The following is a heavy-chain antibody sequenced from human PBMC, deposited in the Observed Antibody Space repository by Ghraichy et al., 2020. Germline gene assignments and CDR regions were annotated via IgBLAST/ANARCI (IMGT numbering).Heavy chain of an antibody. D-gene: IGHD6-19*01. CDR3: ARDPFTVAEGYYFDY. V-gene: IGHV1-2*02. J-gene: IGHJ4*02. CDR1: GYTFTGYY. CDR2: INPNSGGT. Sequence: SVKVSCKASGYTFTGYYMHWVRQAPGQGLEWMGWINPNSGGTNYAQKFQGRVTMTRDTSISTAYMELSRLRSDDTAVYYCARDPFTVAEGYYFDYWGQGTLVTVSS.